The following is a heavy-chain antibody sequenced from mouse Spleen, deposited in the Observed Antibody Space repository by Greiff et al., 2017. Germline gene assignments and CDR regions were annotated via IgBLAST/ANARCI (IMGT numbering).Heavy chain of an antibody. V-gene: IGHV1-15*01. Sequence: LVESGAELVRPGASVTLSCKASGYTFTDYEMHWVKQTPVHGLEWIGAIDPETGGTAYNQKFKGKATLTADKSSSTAYMQLSSLTSEDSAVYYCAIYSYDERRGMDYWGQGTSVTVSS. CDR1: GYTFTDYE. J-gene: IGHJ4*01. CDR3: AIYSYDERRGMDY. CDR2: IDPETGGT. D-gene: IGHD2-12*01.